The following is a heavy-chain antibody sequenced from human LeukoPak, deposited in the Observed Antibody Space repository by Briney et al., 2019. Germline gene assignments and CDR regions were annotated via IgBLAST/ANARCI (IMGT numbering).Heavy chain of an antibody. J-gene: IGHJ4*02. CDR3: ARSVCGSYCTFDY. V-gene: IGHV1-69*13. D-gene: IGHD1-26*01. CDR1: GGTFSSYA. CDR2: IIPIFGTA. Sequence: GASVKVSCKAFGGTFSSYAISWVRQAPGQGLEWMGGIIPIFGTANYAQKFQGRVTITADESTSTAYMELSSLRSEDTAVYYCARSVCGSYCTFDYWGQGTLVTVSS.